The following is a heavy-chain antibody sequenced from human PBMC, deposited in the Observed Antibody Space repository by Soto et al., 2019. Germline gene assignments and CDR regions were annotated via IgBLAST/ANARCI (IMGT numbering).Heavy chain of an antibody. CDR3: ARALRGIASTNYYYYMDV. CDR2: MNPNSGNT. J-gene: IGHJ6*03. V-gene: IGHV1-8*01. Sequence: ASVKVSCKASGYTFTGYDIHWVRQATGQGLEWMGWMNPNSGNTGYAQKFQGRVTMTRNTSISTAYMELSSLRSEDTAVYYCARALRGIASTNYYYYMDVWGKGATVTVSS. D-gene: IGHD3-3*02. CDR1: GYTFTGYD.